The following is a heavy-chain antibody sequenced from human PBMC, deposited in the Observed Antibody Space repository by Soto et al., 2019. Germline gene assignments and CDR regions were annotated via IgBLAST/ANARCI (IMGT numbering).Heavy chain of an antibody. J-gene: IGHJ4*02. CDR2: IYWDDDT. V-gene: IGHV2-5*02. Sequence: SGPTLVNPTQTLTLACSFSGFSLTTSGVGVAWIRQSPGKGLEWLALIYWDDDTRYSPSLKTRLTITKHISENQVVLTMTNLNPMDIGTYYCARSLGPRDFWGRGNLVTVSS. CDR3: ARSLGPRDF. D-gene: IGHD7-27*01. CDR1: GFSLTTSGVG.